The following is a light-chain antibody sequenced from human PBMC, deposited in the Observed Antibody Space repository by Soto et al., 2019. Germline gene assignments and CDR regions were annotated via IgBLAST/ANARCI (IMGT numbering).Light chain of an antibody. Sequence: EIVLTQSPDTLSLSPGERATLSCRASQSVSSYFAWYQQKPGQAPRLLIYDASHRATGIPARFSGSGSGKDFTLTISSLEADDCAIYYCQQRANWPVTFGQGTRVDIK. J-gene: IGKJ1*01. CDR1: QSVSSY. CDR2: DAS. V-gene: IGKV3-11*01. CDR3: QQRANWPVT.